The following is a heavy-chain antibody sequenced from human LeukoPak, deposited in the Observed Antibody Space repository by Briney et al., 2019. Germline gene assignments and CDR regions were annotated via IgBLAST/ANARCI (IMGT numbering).Heavy chain of an antibody. D-gene: IGHD3-22*01. CDR3: ARDWYYYDSSSYGMDV. V-gene: IGHV3-7*01. CDR2: IKQDGSEK. J-gene: IGHJ6*02. Sequence: GGSLRLSCAASGFTLSSYWMSWVRQAPGGGVEWVANIKQDGSEKYYVDSVKGQFTITRDNAKNSLYLQMNSLRAEYTAVYYCARDWYYYDSSSYGMDVWGQGTTVTVSS. CDR1: GFTLSSYW.